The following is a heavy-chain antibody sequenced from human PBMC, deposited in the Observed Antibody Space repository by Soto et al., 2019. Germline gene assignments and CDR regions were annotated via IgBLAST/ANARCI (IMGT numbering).Heavy chain of an antibody. CDR2: IYYSGST. V-gene: IGHV4-59*01. J-gene: IGHJ5*02. CDR3: ARDVNYEDYNWFDP. Sequence: SETLSLTCTVSGGSISSYYWSWIRQPPGKGLEWIGYIYYSGSTNYNPSLKSRVTISVDTSKNQFSLKLSSVTAADTAVYYCARDVNYEDYNWFDPWGQGTLVTVSS. D-gene: IGHD1-7*01. CDR1: GGSISSYY.